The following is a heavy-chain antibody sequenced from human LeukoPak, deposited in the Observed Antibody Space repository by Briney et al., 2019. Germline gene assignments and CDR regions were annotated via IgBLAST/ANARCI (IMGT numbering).Heavy chain of an antibody. CDR1: GYSFTSYW. V-gene: IGHV5-51*01. CDR3: ARRLVEMATQDAFDI. J-gene: IGHJ3*02. CDR2: IYPGDSDT. Sequence: GESLKISCKGSGYSFTSYWIGWVRQMPGKGLEWMGIIYPGDSDTRYSPSFQGQVTISADKSISTAYLQWSSLKASDTAMYSCARRLVEMATQDAFDIWGQGTMVTVSS. D-gene: IGHD5-24*01.